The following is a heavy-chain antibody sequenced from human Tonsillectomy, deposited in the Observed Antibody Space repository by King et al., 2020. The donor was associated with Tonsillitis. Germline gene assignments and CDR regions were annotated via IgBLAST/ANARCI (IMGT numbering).Heavy chain of an antibody. D-gene: IGHD3-3*01. J-gene: IGHJ5*02. V-gene: IGHV1-2*02. Sequence: VQLVESGAEVKKPGASVKVSCKASGYTFTGYYMHWVRQAPGRGLEWMGWINPNSGGTNYAQKFQGRVTVTWDTSITTAYLELSRLRSDDTAVYYCAGGGNYYDFWSGYSNWFDPWGQGTLVTVPS. CDR3: AGGGNYYDFWSGYSNWFDP. CDR2: INPNSGGT. CDR1: GYTFTGYY.